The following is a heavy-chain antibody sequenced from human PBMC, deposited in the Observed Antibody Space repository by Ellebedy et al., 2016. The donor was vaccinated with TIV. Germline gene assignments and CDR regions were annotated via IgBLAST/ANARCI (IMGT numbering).Heavy chain of an antibody. CDR2: ISSAGTT. J-gene: IGHJ2*01. V-gene: IGHV3-66*01. CDR3: ARASFYDVDLSGWYFDI. CDR1: GFTVSSNY. D-gene: IGHD3-10*02. Sequence: GGPLRLSCTASGFTVSSNYMNWVRQAPGKGLEWVSLISSAGTTSYADSVKGRFTISKDNSKNTLNLQMTSLRVEDTAVYYCARASFYDVDLSGWYFDIWGRGTLVSVSS.